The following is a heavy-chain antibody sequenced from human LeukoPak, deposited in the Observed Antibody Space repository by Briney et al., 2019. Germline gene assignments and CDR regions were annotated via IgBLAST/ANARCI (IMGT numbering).Heavy chain of an antibody. CDR3: AKVFGYYSYYFDY. CDR2: IWYDGSNK. Sequence: GGSLRLSCAASGFTFSSYGRPWVRQAPGKGLGWVAVIWYDGSNKYYADSVKGRFTISRDNSKNTLYLQMNSLRAEDTAVYYCAKVFGYYSYYFDYWGQGTLVTVSS. V-gene: IGHV3-33*06. D-gene: IGHD3-22*01. J-gene: IGHJ4*02. CDR1: GFTFSSYG.